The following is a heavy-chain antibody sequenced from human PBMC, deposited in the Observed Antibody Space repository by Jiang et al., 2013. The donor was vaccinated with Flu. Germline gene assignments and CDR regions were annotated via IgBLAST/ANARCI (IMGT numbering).Heavy chain of an antibody. Sequence: AASGFTFSSYAMHWVRQAPGKGLEWVAVISYDGSNKYYADSVKGRFTISRDNSKNTLYLQMNSLRAEDTAVYYCARHVLRFLEGGGMDVWGQGTTVTVSS. CDR1: GFTFSSYA. CDR2: ISYDGSNK. D-gene: IGHD3-3*01. J-gene: IGHJ6*02. CDR3: ARHVLRFLEGGGMDV. V-gene: IGHV3-30-3*01.